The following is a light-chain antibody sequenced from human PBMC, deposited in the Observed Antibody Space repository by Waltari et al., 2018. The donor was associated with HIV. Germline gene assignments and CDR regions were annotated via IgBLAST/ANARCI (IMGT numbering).Light chain of an antibody. CDR1: SSNIGSTN. CDR3: AAWEDSLNGPNYV. CDR2: SNN. J-gene: IGLJ1*01. Sequence: QSVLTQPPSASGAPGQSVIISCSGSSSNIGSTNVNWYRQLPGTAPKLLIYSNNQRPSGVPDRFSGSKSGTSASLAISGLQSGDEADYYCAAWEDSLNGPNYVFGSGTTVTVL. V-gene: IGLV1-44*01.